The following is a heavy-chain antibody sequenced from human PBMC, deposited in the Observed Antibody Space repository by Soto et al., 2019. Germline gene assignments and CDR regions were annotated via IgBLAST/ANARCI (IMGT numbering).Heavy chain of an antibody. CDR2: IYYSGST. D-gene: IGHD3-16*01. V-gene: IGHV4-31*03. CDR1: GGSISSGGYY. CDR3: ARDGADDYVWGSYPGGFDY. Sequence: PSETLSLTCTVSGGSISSGGYYWSWIRQHPGKGLGWIGYIYYSGSTYYNPSLKSRVTISVDTSKNQFSLKLSSVTAADTAVYYCARDGADDYVWGSYPGGFDYWGQGTLVTVSS. J-gene: IGHJ4*02.